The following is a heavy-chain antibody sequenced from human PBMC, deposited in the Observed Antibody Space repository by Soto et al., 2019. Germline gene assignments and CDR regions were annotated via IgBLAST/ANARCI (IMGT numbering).Heavy chain of an antibody. D-gene: IGHD2-15*01. CDR3: ATGFLGLCTGGNCPLDY. V-gene: IGHV3-33*01. CDR2: IWYHGIDK. Sequence: QVQLVESGGGVVQPARSLRLSCAASGFTFSRQAMLWVRQASGRGLEWVAVIWYHGIDKYYADSVKGRFTISRDNSKNTVYLQMNSLRGEDTAVYYCATGFLGLCTGGNCPLDYWGQGTLVTVSS. J-gene: IGHJ4*02. CDR1: GFTFSRQA.